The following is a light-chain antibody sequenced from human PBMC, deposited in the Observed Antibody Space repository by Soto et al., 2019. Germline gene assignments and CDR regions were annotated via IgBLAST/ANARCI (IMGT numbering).Light chain of an antibody. J-gene: IGLJ1*01. Sequence: QSVLTQPRSVSGSPGQSVTISCTGTSSDVGGYNYVSWYQQHPGKVPKLIIYDVTKRPSGVPDRFSGSKSGNTASLTISGLQAEDEADYYCCSYAGSFTFVFGIGTKLTVL. CDR2: DVT. CDR1: SSDVGGYNY. CDR3: CSYAGSFTFV. V-gene: IGLV2-11*01.